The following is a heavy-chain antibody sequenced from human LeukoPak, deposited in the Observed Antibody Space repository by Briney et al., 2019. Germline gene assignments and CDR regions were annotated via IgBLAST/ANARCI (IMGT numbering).Heavy chain of an antibody. D-gene: IGHD3-3*01. CDR2: ISTSSSSI. CDR3: ARDGLRFLEWLPPPSYYYYMDV. CDR1: GFTFSSYS. J-gene: IGHJ6*03. V-gene: IGHV3-48*01. Sequence: GGSLRLSCAASGFTFSSYSMNWVRQAPGKGLEWVSYISTSSSSIYYADSVKGRFTISRDNSKNTLYLQMNSLRAEDTAVYYCARDGLRFLEWLPPPSYYYYMDVWGKGTTVTVSS.